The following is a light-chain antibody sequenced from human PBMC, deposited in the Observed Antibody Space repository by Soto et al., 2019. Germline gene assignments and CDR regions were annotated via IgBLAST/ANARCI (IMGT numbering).Light chain of an antibody. CDR1: SSDVGSYIY. Sequence: QSVLTQPASVSGSPGQSITISCTGTSSDVGSYIYVSWYQHHPAKAPKLMIYDVSNRPPGVSNRFSGSKSGNTASLTISGLQAEDEAEYYCVSYTTFSSYVFGTGTKVTVL. V-gene: IGLV2-14*01. CDR2: DVS. J-gene: IGLJ1*01. CDR3: VSYTTFSSYV.